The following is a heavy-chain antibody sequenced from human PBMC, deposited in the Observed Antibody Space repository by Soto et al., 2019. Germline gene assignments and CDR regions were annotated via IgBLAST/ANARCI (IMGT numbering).Heavy chain of an antibody. CDR1: GYTFTSYA. CDR2: INAGNGNT. CDR3: VRIGLYSSPYFFDY. Sequence: GASVKVSCKASGYTFTSYAMHWVRQAPGQRLEWMGWINAGNGNTKYSQKFQGRVTITRDTSASTAYMELSSLRSEDTAVYYCVRIGLYSSPYFFDYWGQGTLVTVSS. J-gene: IGHJ4*02. D-gene: IGHD6-13*01. V-gene: IGHV1-3*01.